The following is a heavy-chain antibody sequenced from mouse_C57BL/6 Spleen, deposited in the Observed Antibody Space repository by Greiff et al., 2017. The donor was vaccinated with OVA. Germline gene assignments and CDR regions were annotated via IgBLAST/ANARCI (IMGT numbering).Heavy chain of an antibody. CDR1: GFNIKDDY. V-gene: IGHV14-4*01. CDR3: TPYYYGSRFAY. CDR2: IDPENGDT. J-gene: IGHJ3*01. D-gene: IGHD1-1*01. Sequence: EVKLQESGAELVRPGASVKLSCTASGFNIKDDYMHWVKQRPEQGLEWIGWIDPENGDTEYASKFQGKATITADTSSNTAYLQLSSLTSEDTAVYYCTPYYYGSRFAYWGQGTLVTVSA.